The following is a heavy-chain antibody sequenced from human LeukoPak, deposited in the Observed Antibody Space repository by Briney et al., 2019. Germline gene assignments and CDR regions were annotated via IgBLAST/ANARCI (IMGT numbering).Heavy chain of an antibody. D-gene: IGHD1-26*01. CDR3: ARVVGATDY. J-gene: IGHJ4*02. CDR1: GGSFSGYY. V-gene: IGHV4-34*01. Sequence: PSETLSLTCAVYGGSFSGYYWSWIRQPLGKGLEWIGEINHSGSTNYNPSLKSRVTISVDTSKNQFSLKLSSVTAADTAVYYCARVVGATDYWGQGTLVTVSS. CDR2: INHSGST.